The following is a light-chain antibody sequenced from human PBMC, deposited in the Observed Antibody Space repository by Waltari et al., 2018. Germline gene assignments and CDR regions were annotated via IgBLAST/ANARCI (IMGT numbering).Light chain of an antibody. J-gene: IGKJ2*01. V-gene: IGKV1-5*03. CDR2: KAS. Sequence: DIQMTQSPSTLSASVGDSVPIPCRASQRISYWLAWYQQKPGKAPKLLIYKASTLESGVPSRFSGSGFGTEFTLTISSLEPDDFATYYCQQYNTFKYTFGQGTKLEI. CDR3: QQYNTFKYT. CDR1: QRISYW.